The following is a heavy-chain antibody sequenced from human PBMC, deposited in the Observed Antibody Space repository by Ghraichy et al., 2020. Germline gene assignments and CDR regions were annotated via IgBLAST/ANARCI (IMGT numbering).Heavy chain of an antibody. D-gene: IGHD6-19*01. Sequence: ASVKVSCKASGYPFTGSYMHWVRQAPGQGLEWMGWINPKRGGTNYAQKFQGRVTMTRDTSSSTAYMELSRLRSDDTAVYYCARGMEAVAYFDYWGQGTLVTVSS. CDR1: GYPFTGSY. CDR2: INPKRGGT. V-gene: IGHV1-2*02. J-gene: IGHJ4*02. CDR3: ARGMEAVAYFDY.